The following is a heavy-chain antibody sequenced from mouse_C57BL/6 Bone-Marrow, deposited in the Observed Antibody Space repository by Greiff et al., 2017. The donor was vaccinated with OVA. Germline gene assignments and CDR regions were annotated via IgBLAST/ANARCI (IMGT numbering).Heavy chain of an antibody. D-gene: IGHD1-1*01. J-gene: IGHJ2*01. CDR1: GYTFTSYW. CDR2: IYPGNSDT. CDR3: PITTVVDHFDY. V-gene: IGHV1-5*01. Sequence: VQLKESGTVLARPGASVKMSCTTSGYTFTSYWMHWVNQRPGQGLEWIGAIYPGNSDTSYNQKFKGKAKLTAVTSASTAYMELSSLTNEDCAFYYCPITTVVDHFDYGGKGTTLTVSS.